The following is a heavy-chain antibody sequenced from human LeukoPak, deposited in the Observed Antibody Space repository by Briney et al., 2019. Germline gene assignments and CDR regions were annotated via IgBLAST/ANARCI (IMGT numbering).Heavy chain of an antibody. D-gene: IGHD4/OR15-4a*01. Sequence: PSETLSLTCTVSGGSISRYSWNWVRLPAGKGLEWIGRISTSGRTDYNTSLTSRVSMSLDTSKNQFSLKLNSVTAADTAVYYCARQQLRTMASFDYWGQGILVTVSS. CDR2: ISTSGRT. CDR3: ARQQLRTMASFDY. CDR1: GGSISRYS. J-gene: IGHJ4*02. V-gene: IGHV4-4*07.